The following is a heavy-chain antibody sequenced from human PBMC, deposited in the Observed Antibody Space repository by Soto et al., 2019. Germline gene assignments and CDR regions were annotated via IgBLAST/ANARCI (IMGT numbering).Heavy chain of an antibody. CDR1: GFSLSTSGVG. CDR2: IYWDDDK. CDR3: ARRRRINSSSWPYFDY. V-gene: IGHV2-5*02. Sequence: SGPTLVNPTQTLTLTCTFSGFSLSTSGVGVGWIRQPPGKALEWLALIYWDDDKRYSPSLKSRLTITKDTSKNQVVLTMTNMDPVDTATHYCARRRRINSSSWPYFDYWGKGTLVTVSS. J-gene: IGHJ4*02. D-gene: IGHD6-13*01.